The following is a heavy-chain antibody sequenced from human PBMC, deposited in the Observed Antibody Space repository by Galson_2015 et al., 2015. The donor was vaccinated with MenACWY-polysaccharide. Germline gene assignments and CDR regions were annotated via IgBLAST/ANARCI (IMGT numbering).Heavy chain of an antibody. CDR1: DFSVTTSH. CDR3: TRTRDYNPIEL. Sequence: SLRLSGAASDFSVTTSHMSWARQTPGRGLEWVAALYSGGNTFYVDSVEGRFTISRDNSKNTLYLHMNILRAEDTGVYYCTRTRDYNPIELWGQGTLVTVSS. V-gene: IGHV3-53*01. D-gene: IGHD4-11*01. CDR2: LYSGGNT. J-gene: IGHJ4*02.